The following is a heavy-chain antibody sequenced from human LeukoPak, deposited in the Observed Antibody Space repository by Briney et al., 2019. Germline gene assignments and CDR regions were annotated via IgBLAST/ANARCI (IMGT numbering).Heavy chain of an antibody. CDR2: IYTSGST. Sequence: PSETLSLTRTVSGGSISSYYWSWIRQPAGKGLEWIGRIYTSGSTNYNPSLKSRVTMSVDTSKNQFSLKLSSVTAADTAVYYCAREARGIVVVVAATPYYFDYWGQGTLVTVSS. CDR1: GGSISSYY. V-gene: IGHV4-4*07. CDR3: AREARGIVVVVAATPYYFDY. D-gene: IGHD2-15*01. J-gene: IGHJ4*02.